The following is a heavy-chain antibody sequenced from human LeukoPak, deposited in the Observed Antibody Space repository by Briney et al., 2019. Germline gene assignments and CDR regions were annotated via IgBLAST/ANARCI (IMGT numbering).Heavy chain of an antibody. V-gene: IGHV3-23*01. CDR3: AKDLEDTAMADY. Sequence: GGSVRLSCAASGFTFSSYDMSWVRQAPGKGLEWVSAISGSGGSTYYADSVKGRFTISRDNSKNTLYLQMNSLRAEDTAVYYCAKDLEDTAMADYWGQGTLVTVSS. CDR2: ISGSGGST. CDR1: GFTFSSYD. D-gene: IGHD5-18*01. J-gene: IGHJ4*02.